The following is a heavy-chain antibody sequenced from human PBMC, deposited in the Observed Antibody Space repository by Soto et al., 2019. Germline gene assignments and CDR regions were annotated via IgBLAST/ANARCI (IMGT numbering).Heavy chain of an antibody. J-gene: IGHJ4*02. V-gene: IGHV1-18*01. CDR1: GYSFTSYG. D-gene: IGHD2-15*01. CDR3: ARESRYCSGGSGDFLPGIDY. Sequence: ASVRGSCKASGYSFTSYGISWLLQAPGQGLEWMGWISAYNGKTNYAQKLQGRVTITTDMSTSTAYMELSSLRSEDTAVYYCARESRYCSGGSGDFLPGIDYWGQGTLVTVSS. CDR2: ISAYNGKT.